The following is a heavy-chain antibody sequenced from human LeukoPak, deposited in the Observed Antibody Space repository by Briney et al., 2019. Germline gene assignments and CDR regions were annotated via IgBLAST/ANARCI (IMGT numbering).Heavy chain of an antibody. D-gene: IGHD3-16*01. CDR2: IYYSGST. CDR1: GGSISSSSYY. J-gene: IGHJ6*02. CDR3: VGGSGVHHYYYYYGMDV. Sequence: PSETLSLTCTVSGGSISSSSYYWGWIRQPPGKGLEWIGSIYYSGSTYYNPSLKSRVTISVDTSKNQFSLKLSSVTAADTAVYYCVGGSGVHHYYYYYGMDVWGQGTTVTVSS. V-gene: IGHV4-39*07.